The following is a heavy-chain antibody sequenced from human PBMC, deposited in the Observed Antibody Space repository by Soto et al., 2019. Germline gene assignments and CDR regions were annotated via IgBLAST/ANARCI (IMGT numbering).Heavy chain of an antibody. CDR3: AKDRSYSNYFDY. J-gene: IGHJ4*02. CDR2: ISGSGGSK. V-gene: IGHV3-23*01. D-gene: IGHD4-4*01. Sequence: EVQLLESGGGLVQPGGSLRLSCAASGFTFSSYAMSWVRQAPGKGLEWVSAISGSGGSKYYADSVKGRFTISRDNSKNTLYLQMNSLRAEDTAVYYCAKDRSYSNYFDYWGQGTLVTVSS. CDR1: GFTFSSYA.